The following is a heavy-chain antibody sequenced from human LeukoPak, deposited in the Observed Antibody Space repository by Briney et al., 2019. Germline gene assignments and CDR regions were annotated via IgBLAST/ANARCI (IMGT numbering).Heavy chain of an antibody. Sequence: GGSWSLSCQPSGFTFISYGMHWVRQAPGKGREWVEFIWYDGSNKYYADSVKGRFTISRDNSKNTLYLQMNSLRAEDTAVYYCARGPTGGYERTLYYFDYWGQGTLVTVSS. J-gene: IGHJ4*02. CDR1: GFTFISYG. D-gene: IGHD5-12*01. CDR3: ARGPTGGYERTLYYFDY. CDR2: IWYDGSNK. V-gene: IGHV3-33*01.